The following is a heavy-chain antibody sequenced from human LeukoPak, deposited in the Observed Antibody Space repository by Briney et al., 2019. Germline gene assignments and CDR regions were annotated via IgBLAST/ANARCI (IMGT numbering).Heavy chain of an antibody. CDR1: GFTFSSYS. Sequence: GGSLRLSCAASGFTFSSYSMNWVRPAPGKGLEWVSSISSGSNYIHYADSVKGRFTISRDNAKNSLYLQMNSLRAEDTAVYYGATRDPGPFDPWGQGTLVTVSS. CDR3: ATRDPGPFDP. V-gene: IGHV3-21*01. CDR2: ISSGSNYI. J-gene: IGHJ5*02.